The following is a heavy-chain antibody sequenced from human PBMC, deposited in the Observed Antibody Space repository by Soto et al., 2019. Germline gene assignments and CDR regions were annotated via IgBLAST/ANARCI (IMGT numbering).Heavy chain of an antibody. Sequence: PSETLSLTCTVSGGSISSYYWSWIRQPPGKGLEWIGYIYYSGSTNYNPSLKSRVTISVDTSKNQFSLKLSSVTAADTAVYYCARAYDFWGNVFDIWGKGKMVTV. J-gene: IGHJ3*02. CDR2: IYYSGST. CDR1: GGSISSYY. D-gene: IGHD3-3*01. CDR3: ARAYDFWGNVFDI. V-gene: IGHV4-59*01.